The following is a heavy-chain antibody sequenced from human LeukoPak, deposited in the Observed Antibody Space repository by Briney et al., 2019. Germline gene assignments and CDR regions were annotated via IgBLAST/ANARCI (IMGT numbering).Heavy chain of an antibody. J-gene: IGHJ4*02. Sequence: SVKVSCKASGGTFSSYAISWVRQAPGQGLEWMGGIIPIFGTANYAQKFQGRVTITTGESTSTAYMELSSLRSEDTAVYYCARGGYSGYDRYFDYWGQGTLVTVSS. V-gene: IGHV1-69*05. CDR3: ARGGYSGYDRYFDY. CDR1: GGTFSSYA. CDR2: IIPIFGTA. D-gene: IGHD5-12*01.